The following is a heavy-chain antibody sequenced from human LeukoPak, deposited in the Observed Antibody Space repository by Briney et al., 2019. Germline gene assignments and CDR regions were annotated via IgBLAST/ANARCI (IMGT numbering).Heavy chain of an antibody. V-gene: IGHV1-3*01. Sequence: ASVKVSCKASGYTFTSYGISWVRQAPGQRLEWMGWINAGNGNTKYSQKFQGRVTITRDTSASTAYMELGSLRSEDTAVYYCASSSITIFGVVMNFDYWGQGTLVTVSS. D-gene: IGHD3-3*01. CDR2: INAGNGNT. CDR1: GYTFTSYG. CDR3: ASSSITIFGVVMNFDY. J-gene: IGHJ4*02.